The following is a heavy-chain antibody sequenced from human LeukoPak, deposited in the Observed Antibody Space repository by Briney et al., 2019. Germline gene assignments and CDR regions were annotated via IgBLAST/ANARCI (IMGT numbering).Heavy chain of an antibody. CDR3: ARDHGGRGWYDNWFDP. CDR1: GGSISNYD. J-gene: IGHJ5*02. V-gene: IGHV4-4*07. D-gene: IGHD6-19*01. CDR2: IYSFGRT. Sequence: SETLSLTCSVSGGSISNYDWTWIRQPAGRGLEWIGRIYSFGRTDYNPSLMSRVTMSADTSKNQLSLRLTSVTAGDTAVYYCARDHGGRGWYDNWFDPWGQGTLVTVSS.